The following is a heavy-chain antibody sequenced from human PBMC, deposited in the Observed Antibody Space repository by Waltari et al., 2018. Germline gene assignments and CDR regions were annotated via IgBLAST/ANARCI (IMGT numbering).Heavy chain of an antibody. CDR2: ISWNSGSI. CDR1: GFTFDDYA. V-gene: IGHV3-9*03. J-gene: IGHJ6*02. Sequence: EVQLVESGGGLVQPGRSLRLSCAASGFTFDDYAMHWVRQAPGKGLEWVSGISWNSGSIGYSDSVKGRFTISRDNAKNSLYLQMNSLRAEDMALYDCAKDLVGATKSSGGMDVWGQGTTVTVSS. CDR3: AKDLVGATKSSGGMDV. D-gene: IGHD1-26*01.